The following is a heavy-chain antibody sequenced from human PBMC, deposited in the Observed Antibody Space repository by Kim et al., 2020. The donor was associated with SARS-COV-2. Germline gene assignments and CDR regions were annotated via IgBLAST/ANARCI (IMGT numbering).Heavy chain of an antibody. J-gene: IGHJ4*02. V-gene: IGHV3-9*01. CDR3: AKISGGFWSGPIDY. D-gene: IGHD3-3*01. Sequence: ADSVEGRFTISRDNAKNSLYLQMNSLGAEDTALYYCAKISGGFWSGPIDYWGQGTLVTVSS.